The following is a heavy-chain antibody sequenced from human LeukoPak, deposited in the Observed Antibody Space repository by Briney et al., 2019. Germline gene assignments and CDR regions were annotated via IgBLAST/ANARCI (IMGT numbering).Heavy chain of an antibody. V-gene: IGHV1-2*02. CDR1: GYTFTGYY. CDR3: APTNGSHYYFDY. D-gene: IGHD3-3*02. CDR2: VDPNSGGT. Sequence: ASVKVSCKAFGYTFTGYYVHWVRQAPGQGLEWMGWVDPNSGGTNYAQKFQGRVTMTRDTSISTAYMELSRLKSDDTAVYYCAPTNGSHYYFDYWGQRTLVTVSS. J-gene: IGHJ4*02.